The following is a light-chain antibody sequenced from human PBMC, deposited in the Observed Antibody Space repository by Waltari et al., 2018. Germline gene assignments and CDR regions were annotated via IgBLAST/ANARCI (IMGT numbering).Light chain of an antibody. Sequence: EIVLTQSPATLSLSPGERATLSCRASQSVDSQLAWYQQKPGQAPRLLIHEVSNRATGIPPRFSGSGSGTDFRLTISSLEAEDSAVYYCQQRYAWPITFGGGTKVELK. CDR1: QSVDSQ. CDR3: QQRYAWPIT. V-gene: IGKV3-11*01. CDR2: EVS. J-gene: IGKJ4*01.